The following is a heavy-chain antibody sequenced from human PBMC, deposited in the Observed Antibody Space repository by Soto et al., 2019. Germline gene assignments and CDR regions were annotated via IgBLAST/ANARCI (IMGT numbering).Heavy chain of an antibody. Sequence: PLGSLRLSCSASGFPFSSYAMSWVRPAPGKGLEWVSAISGSGGSTYYADSVKGRFTISRDNSKNTLYLQMNSLRAEDTAVYYCAKALDILTPPPEFDYWGQGTLVTVSS. CDR2: ISGSGGST. D-gene: IGHD3-9*01. V-gene: IGHV3-23*01. CDR1: GFPFSSYA. CDR3: AKALDILTPPPEFDY. J-gene: IGHJ4*02.